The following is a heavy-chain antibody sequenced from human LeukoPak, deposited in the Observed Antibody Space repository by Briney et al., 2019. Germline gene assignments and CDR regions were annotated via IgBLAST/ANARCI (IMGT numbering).Heavy chain of an antibody. Sequence: SETLSLTCTVSGGSISTYHWSWIRQPPGKGLEWIGCFHYGGSTNYNPSLKSRVTMSVDTSKNQFSLKLSSVTAADTAVYYCARGDMMLRGVIDEIDPWGQGTLVTVSS. CDR1: GGSISTYH. CDR2: FHYGGST. V-gene: IGHV4-59*01. D-gene: IGHD3-10*01. CDR3: ARGDMMLRGVIDEIDP. J-gene: IGHJ5*02.